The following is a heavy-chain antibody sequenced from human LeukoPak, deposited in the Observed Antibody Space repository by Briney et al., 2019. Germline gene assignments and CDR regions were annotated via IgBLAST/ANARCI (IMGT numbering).Heavy chain of an antibody. CDR1: GYIFTKFW. Sequence: GESLKISCKGSGYIFTKFWIGCVRQMPGKGLEWMGIIYPGDSDVRYSPSFRGQVTISADKSVSTAYLQWSSLKASDTAMYYCGGSLIGGPYSGNTFDLWGRGTLVTVSS. J-gene: IGHJ2*01. V-gene: IGHV5-51*01. CDR3: GGSLIGGPYSGNTFDL. D-gene: IGHD1-1*01. CDR2: IYPGDSDV.